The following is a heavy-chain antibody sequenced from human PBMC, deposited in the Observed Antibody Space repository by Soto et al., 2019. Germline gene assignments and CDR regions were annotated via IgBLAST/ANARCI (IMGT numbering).Heavy chain of an antibody. Sequence: SETLSLTCTVSGGSISSYYWSWIRQPPGKGLEWIGYIYYSGSTNYNPSLKSRVTISVDTSKNQFSLKPSSVTAADTAVYYCARHARYYDILTGYSTLSWFDPWGQGTLVTVSS. D-gene: IGHD3-9*01. CDR1: GGSISSYY. V-gene: IGHV4-59*08. CDR3: ARHARYYDILTGYSTLSWFDP. CDR2: IYYSGST. J-gene: IGHJ5*02.